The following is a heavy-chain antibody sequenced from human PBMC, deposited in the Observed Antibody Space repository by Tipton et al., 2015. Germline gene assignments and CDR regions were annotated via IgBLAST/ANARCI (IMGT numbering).Heavy chain of an antibody. D-gene: IGHD1-26*01. Sequence: SLRLSCAASEFTFSIHTMNWVRQAPGRGLEWVSIISASGVDTDYADSVKGRFTISRDNSKNTLYLQMNSLRVDDTAVYYCAKTGLGLGDFDYWGQGTLVAVS. CDR3: AKTGLGLGDFDY. CDR1: EFTFSIHT. CDR2: ISASGVDT. V-gene: IGHV3-23*01. J-gene: IGHJ4*02.